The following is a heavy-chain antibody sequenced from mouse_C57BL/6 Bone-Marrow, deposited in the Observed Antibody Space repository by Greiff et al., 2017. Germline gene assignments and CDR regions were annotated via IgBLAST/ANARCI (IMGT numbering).Heavy chain of an antibody. CDR1: GFTFSSYA. CDR2: ISDGGSYT. Sequence: EVMLVESGGGLVKPGGSLKLSCAASGFTFSSYAMSWVRQTPEKRLEWVATISDGGSYTYYPDNVKGRFTISRDNAKNNLSLQMSHLKSEDTAMYYCARAPLWLREDYFDYWGQGTTLTVSS. J-gene: IGHJ2*01. V-gene: IGHV5-4*03. CDR3: ARAPLWLREDYFDY. D-gene: IGHD2-2*01.